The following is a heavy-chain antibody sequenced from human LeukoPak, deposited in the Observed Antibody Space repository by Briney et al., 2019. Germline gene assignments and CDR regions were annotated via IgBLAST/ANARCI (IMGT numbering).Heavy chain of an antibody. Sequence: SETLSLTCTVSGGSLEGLYWSWIRQSPEKGLEWIGNVFHTGVTSYNLSLKSRVAISVDTSRNQFSLTMTSMTAADTAIYYCTRGGGSGYYFGIPRYYFDAWGQGVLVTVSS. CDR3: TRGGGSGYYFGIPRYYFDA. J-gene: IGHJ4*02. V-gene: IGHV4-59*11. D-gene: IGHD3-22*01. CDR2: VFHTGVT. CDR1: GGSLEGLY.